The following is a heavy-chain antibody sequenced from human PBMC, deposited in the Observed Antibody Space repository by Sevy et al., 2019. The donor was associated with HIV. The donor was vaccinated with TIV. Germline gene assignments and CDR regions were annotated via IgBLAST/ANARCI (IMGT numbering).Heavy chain of an antibody. D-gene: IGHD6-13*01. J-gene: IGHJ4*02. CDR3: AVLAAAGIDY. V-gene: IGHV1-69*13. CDR2: IIPIFGTA. CDR1: GGTFSSYA. Sequence: PSVKVSCKASGGTFSSYAISWVRQAPGQGLEWMGGIIPIFGTANYAQKFQGRVTITADESTSTAYMELSSLRSEDTGGDYCAVLAAAGIDYWGQGTLVTVSS.